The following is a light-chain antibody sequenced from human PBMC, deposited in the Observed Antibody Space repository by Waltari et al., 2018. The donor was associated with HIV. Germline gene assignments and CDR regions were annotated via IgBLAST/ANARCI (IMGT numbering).Light chain of an antibody. CDR3: QQYSNYWT. V-gene: IGKV1-5*03. Sequence: DIQLPQSPSTLSASVGARVPITCRASQSISSWLAWYQQKPGKAPKLLIYKASSLESGVPSRFSGSGSGTEFTLTISSLQPDDFATYYCQQYSNYWTFGQGTKVEIK. CDR2: KAS. J-gene: IGKJ1*01. CDR1: QSISSW.